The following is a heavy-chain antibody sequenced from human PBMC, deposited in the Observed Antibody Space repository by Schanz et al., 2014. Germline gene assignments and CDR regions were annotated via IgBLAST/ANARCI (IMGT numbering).Heavy chain of an antibody. D-gene: IGHD1-1*01. CDR1: GFTFSSYA. Sequence: QLVGSGGGLIQPGGSLRLSCAASGFTFSSYAMSWVRQAPGKGLEWIGRIYSRGSSTYNPSLKSRVTISIDTSNNQFSLKLNSVTAADTAVYYCARDTTWRLDLWGRGTLVTVSS. J-gene: IGHJ2*01. CDR3: ARDTTWRLDL. CDR2: IYSRGSS. V-gene: IGHV4-4*08.